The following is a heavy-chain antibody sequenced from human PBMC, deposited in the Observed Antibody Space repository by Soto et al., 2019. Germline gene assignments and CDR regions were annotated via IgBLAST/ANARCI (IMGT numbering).Heavy chain of an antibody. CDR2: FSNSGGST. CDR3: VKERASSGWLPSIES. V-gene: IGHV3-23*01. D-gene: IGHD6-25*01. J-gene: IGHJ4*02. CDR1: VFTFSTYA. Sequence: GGSLRLSCAASVFTFSTYAMSFVRQAPGKGLEWASSFSNSGGSTFYAGSVKGRFTISRDNSKNTLYLLVHSLRAEYAAVYYCVKERASSGWLPSIESWGQGTMLTVSS.